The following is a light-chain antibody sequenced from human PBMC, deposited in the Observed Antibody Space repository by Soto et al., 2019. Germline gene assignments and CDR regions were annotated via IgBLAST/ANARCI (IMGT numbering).Light chain of an antibody. J-gene: IGLJ2*01. CDR2: VVN. CDR1: SSDVGGYNY. CDR3: SSYAGSNANVV. V-gene: IGLV2-8*01. Sequence: QSVLTQPPSASGSPGQSVTISCTGTSSDVGGYNYVSWYQQHPGKVPKLMIYVVNKRPSGVPDRFSGSKSGNTASLTVSGLQAEDEADYYCSSYAGSNANVVFGGGTKLTVL.